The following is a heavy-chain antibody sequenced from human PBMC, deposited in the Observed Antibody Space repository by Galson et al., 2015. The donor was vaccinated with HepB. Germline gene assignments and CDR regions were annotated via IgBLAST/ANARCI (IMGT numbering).Heavy chain of an antibody. J-gene: IGHJ4*02. Sequence: SLRLSCAASGFTFSSYSMNWVRQAPGKGLEWVSSISSSSSYIYYADSVKGRFTISRDNAKNSLYLQMNSLRAEDTAVYYCARGLVHCSGGSCYYFDYWGQGTLVTVSS. D-gene: IGHD2-15*01. CDR3: ARGLVHCSGGSCYYFDY. CDR2: ISSSSSYI. CDR1: GFTFSSYS. V-gene: IGHV3-21*01.